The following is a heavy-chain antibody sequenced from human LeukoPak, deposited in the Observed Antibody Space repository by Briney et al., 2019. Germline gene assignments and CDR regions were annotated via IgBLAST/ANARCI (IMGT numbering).Heavy chain of an antibody. D-gene: IGHD5/OR15-5a*01. V-gene: IGHV3-74*01. CDR2: IDVDGSDT. Sequence: GGSLRLSCAASGFTFSSYWMHWVRQAPGKGLWWGSRIDVDGSDTIYADSVKGRVTFSRDNAKNTLYLQINSLRVEDTAVYFCARGLSPSEAFDIWGQGTMVTVSS. CDR3: ARGLSPSEAFDI. CDR1: GFTFSSYW. J-gene: IGHJ3*02.